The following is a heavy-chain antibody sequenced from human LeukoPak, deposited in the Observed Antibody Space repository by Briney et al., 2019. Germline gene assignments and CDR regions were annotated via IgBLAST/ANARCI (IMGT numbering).Heavy chain of an antibody. J-gene: IGHJ6*03. Sequence: ASVKVSCKASGYTFTSYGISWVRQAPGQGLEWMGWISAYNGNTNYAQKLQGRVTMTTDTSTSTAYMELRRLRSDDTAVYYCARAGEDYYGSGSWYYYMDVWGKGTTVTISS. CDR2: ISAYNGNT. CDR3: ARAGEDYYGSGSWYYYMDV. V-gene: IGHV1-18*01. D-gene: IGHD3-10*01. CDR1: GYTFTSYG.